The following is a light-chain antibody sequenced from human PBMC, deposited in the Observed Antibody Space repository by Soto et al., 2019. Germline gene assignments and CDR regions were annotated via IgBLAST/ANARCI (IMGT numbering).Light chain of an antibody. CDR2: GAS. CDR1: QGISIY. V-gene: IGKV1-27*01. Sequence: DIQMTQSPSSLSASVGDRVTITCRARQGISIYLAWYQQTPGKVPKHLIYGASKLQSVVASRFSGGGSGTNFTLTIISLQPEDVGTYYCQNHNCATITFGQGTRLE. CDR3: QNHNCATIT. J-gene: IGKJ5*01.